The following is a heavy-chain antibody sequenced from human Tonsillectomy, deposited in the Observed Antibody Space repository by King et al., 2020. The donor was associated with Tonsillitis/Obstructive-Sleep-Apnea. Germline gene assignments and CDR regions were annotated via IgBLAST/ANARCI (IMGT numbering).Heavy chain of an antibody. D-gene: IGHD2-15*01. Sequence: VQLVESGGGVVQPGRSLRLSCAASGFTFSTYGMHWVRQAPGKGLEWVAVISYDGSNKYYADSVKGRFTISRDNSKNTLYLQMNSLRAGDTAVYYCAKDWGGYCRGGSCYDVDYWGQGTLVTVSS. CDR1: GFTFSTYG. CDR2: ISYDGSNK. J-gene: IGHJ4*02. CDR3: AKDWGGYCRGGSCYDVDY. V-gene: IGHV3-30*18.